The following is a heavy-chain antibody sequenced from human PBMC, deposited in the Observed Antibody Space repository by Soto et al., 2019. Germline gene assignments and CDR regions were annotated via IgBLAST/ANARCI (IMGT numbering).Heavy chain of an antibody. Sequence: QVQLVQSGAEVKKPGSSVKVSCKASGGTFSTSAISWVRQAPGQGLEWVGGIMPVFATPDYAQKFQGRVTITADASTTTAYLELTSLRTDDTAVYYGARDKDRQQLGGNYYYILDVWGQGTAITVSS. J-gene: IGHJ6*02. V-gene: IGHV1-69*12. CDR3: ARDKDRQQLGGNYYYILDV. CDR1: GGTFSTSA. D-gene: IGHD3-3*02. CDR2: IMPVFATP.